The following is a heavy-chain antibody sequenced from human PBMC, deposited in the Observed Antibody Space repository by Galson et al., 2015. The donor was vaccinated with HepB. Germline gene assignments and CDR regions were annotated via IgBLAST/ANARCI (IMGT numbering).Heavy chain of an antibody. CDR2: FDPEDGET. D-gene: IGHD4/OR15-4a*01. CDR3: ATEGLTTGWFDP. Sequence: SVKVSCKVSGYTLTELSMHWVRQAPGKGLEWMGGFDPEDGETIYAQKFQGRVTMTEDTSTDTAYMELSSLRSEDTAVYYGATEGLTTGWFDPWGQGTLVTVSS. CDR1: GYTLTELS. V-gene: IGHV1-24*01. J-gene: IGHJ5*02.